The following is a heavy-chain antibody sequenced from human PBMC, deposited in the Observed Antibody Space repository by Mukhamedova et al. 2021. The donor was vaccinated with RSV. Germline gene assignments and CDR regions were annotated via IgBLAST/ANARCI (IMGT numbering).Heavy chain of an antibody. D-gene: IGHD6-19*01. Sequence: VSDISGSGGNSYYADSVKGRFTISRDTSRNTLYLQMNRLRAEDTAVYYCAKEVRATSGWTFDYWGQGTLVTVSS. CDR2: ISGSGGNS. J-gene: IGHJ4*02. CDR3: AKEVRATSGWTFDY. V-gene: IGHV3-23*01.